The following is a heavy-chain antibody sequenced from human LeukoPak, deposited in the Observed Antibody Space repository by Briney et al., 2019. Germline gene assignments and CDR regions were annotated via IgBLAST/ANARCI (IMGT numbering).Heavy chain of an antibody. J-gene: IGHJ3*01. D-gene: IGHD3-22*01. V-gene: IGHV1-69*13. CDR2: IIPIFGSA. Sequence: SVKVSCKTSGGTFSSYAISWVRQAPGQGLEWMGGIIPIFGSASYAQNFQDRVTITADESTNTAYMELSSLRSGDTAVYYCARESTYRDTSANYYIASPFTRWGQGTLVTVSS. CDR1: GGTFSSYA. CDR3: ARESTYRDTSANYYIASPFTR.